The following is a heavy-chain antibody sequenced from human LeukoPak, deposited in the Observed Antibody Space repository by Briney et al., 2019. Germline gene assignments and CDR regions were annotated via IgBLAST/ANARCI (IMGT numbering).Heavy chain of an antibody. Sequence: ASVKVSCKASGYTFTGYYMHWVRQAPGQGLEWMGWINPNSGGTNYAQKFQGRVTMTRDTSIGTAYMELSRLRSDDTAVYYCASRQNDFWSCYSDYMDVWGKGTTVTVSS. CDR1: GYTFTGYY. J-gene: IGHJ6*03. CDR2: INPNSGGT. V-gene: IGHV1-2*02. D-gene: IGHD3-3*01. CDR3: ASRQNDFWSCYSDYMDV.